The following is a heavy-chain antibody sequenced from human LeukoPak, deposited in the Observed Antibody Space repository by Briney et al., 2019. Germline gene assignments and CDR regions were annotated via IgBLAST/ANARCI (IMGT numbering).Heavy chain of an antibody. CDR3: AVMTTDYYYFDY. J-gene: IGHJ4*02. CDR1: GYTFTSYY. Sequence: ASVKVSCKASGYTFTSYYMHWVRQAPGQGLEWMGLINPSDGSTSYAQKFQGRVTMTRDMSTSTVYLELSSLRSEDTAVYYRAVMTTDYYYFDYWGQGTLVTASS. D-gene: IGHD4-17*01. V-gene: IGHV1-46*01. CDR2: INPSDGST.